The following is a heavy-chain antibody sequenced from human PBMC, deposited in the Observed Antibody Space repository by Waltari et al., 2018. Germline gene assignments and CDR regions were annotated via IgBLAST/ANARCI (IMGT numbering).Heavy chain of an antibody. CDR2: VDPEDGET. Sequence: EVQLVQSGAEVKKPGATVKLSCKASGYTFTDYYMHWVQQAPGKGLEWMGRVDPEDGETIYAEKFQGRVTITADTSTDTAYMELSSLRSEDTAVYYCATVSGWELPIHFDYWGQGTLVTVSS. CDR3: ATVSGWELPIHFDY. V-gene: IGHV1-69-2*01. D-gene: IGHD1-26*01. J-gene: IGHJ4*02. CDR1: GYTFTDYY.